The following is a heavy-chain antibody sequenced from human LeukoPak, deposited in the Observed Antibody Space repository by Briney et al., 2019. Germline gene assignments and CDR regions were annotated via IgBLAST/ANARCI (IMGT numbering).Heavy chain of an antibody. D-gene: IGHD3-10*01. CDR1: GGTFSSYA. CDR2: ISGGNGNT. J-gene: IGHJ6*02. CDR3: ARERLWFGEIRDGMDV. V-gene: IGHV1-3*01. Sequence: ASVKVSCKASGGTFSSYAISWVRQAPGQGLEWMGWISGGNGNTRYSQKFQGRVTITRDTSASTAYMEMSRLRSEDTAVYYCARERLWFGEIRDGMDVWGQGTTVTVSS.